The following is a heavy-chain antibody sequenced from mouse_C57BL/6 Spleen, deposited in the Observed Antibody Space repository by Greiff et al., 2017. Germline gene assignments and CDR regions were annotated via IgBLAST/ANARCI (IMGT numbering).Heavy chain of an antibody. V-gene: IGHV1-53*01. CDR1: GYTFTSYW. J-gene: IGHJ4*01. Sequence: QVQLQQSGTELVKPGASVKLSCKASGYTFTSYWMHWVKQRPGQGLEWIGNINPSNGGTNYNEKFKSKATLTVDKSSSTAYMQLSSLTSEDSAVYYCARWGYESYAMDYWGQGTSVTVSS. CDR3: ARWGYESYAMDY. D-gene: IGHD3-1*01. CDR2: INPSNGGT.